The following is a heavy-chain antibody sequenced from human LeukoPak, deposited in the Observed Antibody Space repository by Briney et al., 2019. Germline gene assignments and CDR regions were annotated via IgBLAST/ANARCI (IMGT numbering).Heavy chain of an antibody. Sequence: SETLSLTCSVSGDSVSRSDSYWDWIRQPPGKGLEWIGTIYYSGRTYYSPSLKSRVTMSVDPSNNQFSLNLRSVTAADTTLYYCARRRYYDGSGYLEWGQGTLLSVSS. V-gene: IGHV4-39*01. CDR2: IYYSGRT. J-gene: IGHJ1*01. CDR3: ARRRYYDGSGYLE. D-gene: IGHD3-22*01. CDR1: GDSVSRSDSY.